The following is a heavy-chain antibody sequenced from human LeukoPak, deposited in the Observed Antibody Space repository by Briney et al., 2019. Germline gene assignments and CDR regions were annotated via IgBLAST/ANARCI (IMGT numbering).Heavy chain of an antibody. V-gene: IGHV4-59*08. CDR1: GGSISNYY. CDR3: ARPYSSGWYGAFDI. Sequence: SETLSLTCTVSGGSISNYYWSWIRQSPGKGLEWIGYIYYSGSTKYNPSLKSRLTISVDTSKNQFSLKLSSVTAADTAVYYCARPYSSGWYGAFDIWGQGTMVTVSS. D-gene: IGHD6-19*01. J-gene: IGHJ3*02. CDR2: IYYSGST.